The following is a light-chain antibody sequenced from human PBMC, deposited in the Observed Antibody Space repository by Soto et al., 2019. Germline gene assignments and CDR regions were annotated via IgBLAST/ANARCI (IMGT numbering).Light chain of an antibody. J-gene: IGKJ5*01. CDR1: QSVSSSF. Sequence: EIVLTQSPGTLSLSPGERATLSCRASQSVSSSFLAWYQQKVGQAPRLLIYGASSRATGIPDRFSGSGSGTDFTLTISRLEPEDFAVYYCQQYGSSPRITFGQGTRLEIK. CDR2: GAS. CDR3: QQYGSSPRIT. V-gene: IGKV3-20*01.